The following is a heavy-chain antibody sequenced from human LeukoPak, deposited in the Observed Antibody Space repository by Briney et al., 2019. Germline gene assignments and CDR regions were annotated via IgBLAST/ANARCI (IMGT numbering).Heavy chain of an antibody. J-gene: IGHJ4*02. D-gene: IGHD5-12*01. CDR3: ARGEDSGYDLRGY. V-gene: IGHV3-30*03. CDR2: ISYDGSNK. Sequence: AGGSLRLSCAASGFTFSNAWMNWVRQAPGKGLEWVAVISYDGSNKNYADSVKGRFTISRDNSKNTLYLQMNSLRAEDTAVYYCARGEDSGYDLRGYWGQGILVTVSS. CDR1: GFTFSNAW.